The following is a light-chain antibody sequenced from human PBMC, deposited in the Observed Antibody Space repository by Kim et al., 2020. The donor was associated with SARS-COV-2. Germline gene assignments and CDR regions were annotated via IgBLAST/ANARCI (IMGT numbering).Light chain of an antibody. CDR3: QQSYSSPWT. J-gene: IGKJ1*01. V-gene: IGKV1-39*01. CDR1: QSLYSY. CDR2: AAS. Sequence: SAFVGDRVTITCRASQSLYSYLNWYQQKPGKAPNLLIYAASSLQTGVPSRFSGSGSGTDFTLTISSLQPEDFATYYCQQSYSSPWTFGQGTKVDI.